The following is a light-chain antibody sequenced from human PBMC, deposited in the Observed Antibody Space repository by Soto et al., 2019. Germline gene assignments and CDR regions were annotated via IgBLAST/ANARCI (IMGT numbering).Light chain of an antibody. CDR3: QQYGSSPWT. J-gene: IGKJ1*01. CDR2: GAS. Sequence: EIVLTQSPGTLSLSPGERATLSCRASQTVSSNYLAWYQQKPGQAPRLLIYGASSRATGIPDRFSGSMSGTGFTLTISRLEPEDFAVYYCQQYGSSPWTFGQGTKVEIK. CDR1: QTVSSNY. V-gene: IGKV3-20*01.